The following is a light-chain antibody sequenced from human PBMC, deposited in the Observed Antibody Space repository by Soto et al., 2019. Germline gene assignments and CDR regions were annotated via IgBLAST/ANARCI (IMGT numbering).Light chain of an antibody. CDR2: AAS. Sequence: IVLSQSPSSLSASVGERGTITCRASQGIRSYLAWYQQKPGKAPKLLIYAASTLQSGVPSRFSGSGSGTDFTLTISSLQPEDFATYYSQQLNSYPLTCGGGTKVDIK. J-gene: IGKJ4*01. CDR3: QQLNSYPLT. CDR1: QGIRSY. V-gene: IGKV1-9*01.